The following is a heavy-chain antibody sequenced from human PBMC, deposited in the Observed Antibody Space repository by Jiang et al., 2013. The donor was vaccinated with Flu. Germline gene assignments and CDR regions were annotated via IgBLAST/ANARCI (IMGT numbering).Heavy chain of an antibody. D-gene: IGHD3-22*01. V-gene: IGHV3-33*01. Sequence: VQLLESGGGVVQPGRSLRLSCAASGFTFSSYVMHWVRQAPGKGLEWVAVIWYDGSNKYYADSVKGRFTISRDNSKNTLYLQMNSLRAEDTAVYYCARGFYYESSGYSTDWYLDLWAVAPWSLS. CDR2: IWYDGSNK. CDR3: ARGFYYESSGYSTDWYLDL. CDR1: GFTFSSYV. J-gene: IGHJ2*01.